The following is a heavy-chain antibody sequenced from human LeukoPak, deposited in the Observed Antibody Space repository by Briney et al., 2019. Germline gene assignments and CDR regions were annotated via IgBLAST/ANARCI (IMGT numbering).Heavy chain of an antibody. J-gene: IGHJ4*02. CDR1: GYTFTGYY. V-gene: IGHV1-2*02. CDR2: INPNSGGT. CDR3: ARDQGSLVVDY. Sequence: AAVKMSCKASGYTFTGYYMHWVRQAPGQGPEWMGWINPNSGGTNYAQKFQGRVTMTRDASISTAYMELSRLRSDDTAVYYCARDQGSLVVDYWGQGPLVPVSS. D-gene: IGHD2-21*01.